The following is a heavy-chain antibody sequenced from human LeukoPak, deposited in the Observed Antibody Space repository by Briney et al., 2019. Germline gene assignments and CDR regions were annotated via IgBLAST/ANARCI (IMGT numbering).Heavy chain of an antibody. CDR1: GGSISTYS. Sequence: PSETLSLTCTLSGGSISTYSWNWIRQPPGQGLEWNGYIYHRGNTKYNHSHESRVTISVDPSKNQFSLKLNSVTAADTAFYYCARRQQTGGDDLLANWFDPWGEGTRDTVSS. V-gene: IGHV4-59*08. CDR2: IYHRGNT. CDR3: ARRQQTGGDDLLANWFDP. J-gene: IGHJ5*02. D-gene: IGHD3/OR15-3a*01.